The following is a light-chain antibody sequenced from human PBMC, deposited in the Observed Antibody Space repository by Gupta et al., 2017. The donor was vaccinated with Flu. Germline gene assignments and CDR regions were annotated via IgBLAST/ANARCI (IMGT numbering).Light chain of an antibody. V-gene: IGLV3-19*01. CDR3: NSRDSSGNHHVV. J-gene: IGLJ2*01. CDR2: GKT. Sequence: SSELTQDPAVSVALGQTVRITCQGDSLRSYYASWYQQKPGQAPVLVIYGKTNRPSGIPDRFSGSRSGNTASLTITGAQAEDEADYYCNSRDSSGNHHVVFGGGTKLTVL. CDR1: SLRSYY.